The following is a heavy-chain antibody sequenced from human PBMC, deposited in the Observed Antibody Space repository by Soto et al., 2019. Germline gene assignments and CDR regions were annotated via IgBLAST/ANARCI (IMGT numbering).Heavy chain of an antibody. CDR1: GYNFAGYW. V-gene: IGHV5-51*01. D-gene: IGHD1-1*01. CDR3: AGGGVTTRTFDY. J-gene: IGHJ4*02. Sequence: PGESLKISCKGSGYNFAGYWIAWVRQMPGKGLGLMGIIYPSDSDTRYRPSFQGQVTISADKSISSAYLQWSSLRASDTAMYYCAGGGVTTRTFDYWGQGTPVTVSS. CDR2: IYPSDSDT.